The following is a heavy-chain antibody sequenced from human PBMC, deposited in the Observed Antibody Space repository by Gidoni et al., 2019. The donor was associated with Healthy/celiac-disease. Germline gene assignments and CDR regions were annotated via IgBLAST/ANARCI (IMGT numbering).Heavy chain of an antibody. V-gene: IGHV3-30-3*01. CDR3: ARDQVQGIAAAGDAFDI. CDR1: GFTFSSYA. J-gene: IGHJ3*02. Sequence: QVQLVESGGGVVQPGRSLRLSCAASGFTFSSYAMHWVRQAPGKGLEWVAVISYDGSNKYYADSVKGRFTISRDNSKNTLYLQMNSLRAEDTAVYYCARDQVQGIAAAGDAFDIWGQGTMVTVSS. CDR2: ISYDGSNK. D-gene: IGHD6-13*01.